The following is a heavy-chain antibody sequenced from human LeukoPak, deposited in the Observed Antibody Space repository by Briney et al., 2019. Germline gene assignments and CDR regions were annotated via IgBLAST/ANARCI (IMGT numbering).Heavy chain of an antibody. CDR3: ARGRDQTNTGYCDH. J-gene: IGHJ4*02. CDR2: IIPSFGSA. V-gene: IGHV1-69*05. D-gene: IGHD2-15*01. CDR1: GGTSSRYA. Sequence: SVKVSCKASGGTSSRYAMNWVRQAPGQGLEWMGGIIPSFGSANYAQKFRGRLTITTDESTFTSYMELSSLRYEDTAVYYCARGRDQTNTGYCDHWGQGTLVTVSS.